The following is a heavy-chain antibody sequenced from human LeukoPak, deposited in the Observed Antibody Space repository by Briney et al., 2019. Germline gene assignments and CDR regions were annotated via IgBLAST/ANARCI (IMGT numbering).Heavy chain of an antibody. CDR2: INPSGGST. V-gene: IGHV1-46*01. CDR3: ARGPVVPAAGQVGLDY. Sequence: ASVKVSCKASGYTFTSYYMHWARQAPGQGLEWMGIINPSGGSTSYAQKFQGRVTMTRDMSTSTVYMELSSLRSEDTAVYYCARGPVVPAAGQVGLDYWGQGTLVTVSS. J-gene: IGHJ4*02. D-gene: IGHD2-2*01. CDR1: GYTFTSYY.